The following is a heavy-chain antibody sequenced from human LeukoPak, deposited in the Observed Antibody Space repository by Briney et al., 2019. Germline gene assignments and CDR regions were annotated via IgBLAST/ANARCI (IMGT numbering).Heavy chain of an antibody. CDR1: GFTFNSYG. CDR3: ANPARGMDV. D-gene: IGHD6-25*01. Sequence: QPGGSLRLSCAASGFTFNSYGMHWVRQAPGKGLEWVAVISYDGSNKYYADSVKGRFTISRDNSKNTLYLQMNSLRAEDTAVYYCANPARGMDVWGQGTTVTVSS. CDR2: ISYDGSNK. J-gene: IGHJ6*02. V-gene: IGHV3-30*18.